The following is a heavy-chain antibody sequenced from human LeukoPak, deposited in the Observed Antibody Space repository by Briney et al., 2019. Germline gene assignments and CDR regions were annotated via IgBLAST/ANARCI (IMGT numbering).Heavy chain of an antibody. CDR2: IYPGDPDT. Sequence: GESLKISCKASGYSFTNTFIGWVRQMPGKGLEWMGIIYPGDPDTRYSPSFQGQVTISADKSITTAYLQWSSLKASDTAMYYCARPIAAAGTDLGYWGQGTLVTVSS. CDR1: GYSFTNTF. V-gene: IGHV5-51*01. D-gene: IGHD6-13*01. CDR3: ARPIAAAGTDLGY. J-gene: IGHJ4*02.